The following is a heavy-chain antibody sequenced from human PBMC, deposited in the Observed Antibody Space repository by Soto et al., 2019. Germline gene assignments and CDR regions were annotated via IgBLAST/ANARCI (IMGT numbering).Heavy chain of an antibody. CDR1: GFTFSSYA. CDR3: AKDLRAAFYYHYYGMDV. D-gene: IGHD2-15*01. CDR2: ISGSGGST. J-gene: IGHJ6*02. V-gene: IGHV3-23*01. Sequence: GGSLRLSCAASGFTFSSYAMSWVRQAPGKGLEWVSAISGSGGSTYYADSVKGRFTISRDNSKNTLYLQMNSLRAEDTAVYYCAKDLRAAFYYHYYGMDVWGQGTTVTVSS.